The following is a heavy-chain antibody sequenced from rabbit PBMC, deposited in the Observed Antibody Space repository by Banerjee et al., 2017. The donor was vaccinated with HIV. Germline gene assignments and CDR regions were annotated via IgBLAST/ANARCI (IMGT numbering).Heavy chain of an antibody. CDR2: IFTASAGT. D-gene: IGHD4-1*01. CDR1: GFSFSSNYW. Sequence: QEQLEESGGDLVKPEGSLTLTCTASGFSFSSNYWICWVRQAPGKGLEWIACIFTASAGTSYANWAKGRFTISKTSSTTVTLQMTSLTAADTATYFCARDSGWGDLNLWGQGTLVTVS. J-gene: IGHJ4*01. CDR3: ARDSGWGDLNL. V-gene: IGHV1S45*01.